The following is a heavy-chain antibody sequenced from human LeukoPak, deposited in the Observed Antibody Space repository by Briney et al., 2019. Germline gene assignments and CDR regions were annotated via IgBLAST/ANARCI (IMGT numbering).Heavy chain of an antibody. CDR1: GGSISSGGYY. CDR3: ARITTSGFDY. CDR2: IYYSGST. V-gene: IGHV4-31*03. D-gene: IGHD3-16*01. J-gene: IGHJ4*02. Sequence: SETLSLTCTVSGGSISSGGYYWSWLRQHPGKGLEWIGYIYYSGSTYYNPSLKSRVTISVDTSKNQFSLKLSSVTAADTAVYYCARITTSGFDYWGQGTLVTVSS.